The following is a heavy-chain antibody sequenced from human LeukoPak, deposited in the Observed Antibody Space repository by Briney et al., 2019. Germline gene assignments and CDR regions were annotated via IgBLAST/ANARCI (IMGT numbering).Heavy chain of an antibody. V-gene: IGHV4-4*09. J-gene: IGHJ6*03. CDR1: GGSISSYY. CDR3: ARSYSWGYYYYMDV. CDR2: IYTSGST. D-gene: IGHD5-18*01. Sequence: SETLSLTCTVSGGSISSYYWSWIRQPPGKGLEWIGYIYTSGSTNYNPSLKSRVTISVDTSKNQFSRKLSSVTAADTAGYNCARSYSWGYYYYMDVWGKGTTVIVSS.